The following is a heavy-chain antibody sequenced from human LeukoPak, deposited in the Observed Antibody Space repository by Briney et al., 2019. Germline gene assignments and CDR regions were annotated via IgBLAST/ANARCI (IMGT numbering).Heavy chain of an antibody. J-gene: IGHJ4*02. Sequence: GGSLRLSCAASGFTFNRYWMHWVRQAPGKGLVWVSRISPDGNSATYADSVKGRFTISRDNAKNTLYLQMNSLRAEDTAVYYCARTGYSGYDYPFDYWGQGTLVTVSS. CDR2: ISPDGNSA. CDR1: GFTFNRYW. V-gene: IGHV3-74*03. CDR3: ARTGYSGYDYPFDY. D-gene: IGHD5-12*01.